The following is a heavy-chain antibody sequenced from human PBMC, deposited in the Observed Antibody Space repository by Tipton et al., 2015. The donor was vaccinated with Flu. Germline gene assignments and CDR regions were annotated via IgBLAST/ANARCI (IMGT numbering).Heavy chain of an antibody. CDR1: GYTFTSLD. CDR3: ARGVQAGVDY. D-gene: IGHD1-14*01. J-gene: IGHJ4*02. V-gene: IGHV1-8*01. Sequence: QLVQSGADVKNPGASVKVSCKASGYTFTSLDINWVRQATGQGPEWMGWMNPSSGNTGYAQKSQGRVSMTRDTSTNTAYLELSSLRSEDTAVYYCARGVQAGVDYWGQGTLVTVSS. CDR2: MNPSSGNT.